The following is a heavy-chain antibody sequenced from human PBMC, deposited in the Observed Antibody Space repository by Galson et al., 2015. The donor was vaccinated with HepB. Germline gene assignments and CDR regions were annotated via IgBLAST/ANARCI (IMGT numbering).Heavy chain of an antibody. D-gene: IGHD2-2*01. CDR1: GYTFTSYA. CDR2: INAGNGNT. CDR3: ARVPLYCSSTSCYYYYGMDV. V-gene: IGHV1-3*01. Sequence: SVKVSCKASGYTFTSYAMHWVRQAPGQRLEWMGWINAGNGNTKYSQKFQGRVTITRDTSASTAYMELSSLRSEDTAVYYCARVPLYCSSTSCYYYYGMDVWGQWTTVTVSS. J-gene: IGHJ6*02.